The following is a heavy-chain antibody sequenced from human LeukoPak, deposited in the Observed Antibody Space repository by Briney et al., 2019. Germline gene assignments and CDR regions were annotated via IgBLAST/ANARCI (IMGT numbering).Heavy chain of an antibody. V-gene: IGHV1-46*01. J-gene: IGHJ3*02. CDR1: GYTFTSYY. CDR3: AKTMVRPWGANDAFDI. CDR2: INPSGGST. Sequence: ASVKVSCKASGYTFTSYYMHWVRQAPGQGLEWMGIINPSGGSTSYAQKFQGRVTMTRDTSTSTVYMELSSLRSEDTAVYYCAKTMVRPWGANDAFDIWGQGTMVTVSS. D-gene: IGHD3-10*01.